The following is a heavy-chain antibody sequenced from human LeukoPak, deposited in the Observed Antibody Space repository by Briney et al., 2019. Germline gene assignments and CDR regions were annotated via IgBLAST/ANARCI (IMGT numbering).Heavy chain of an antibody. V-gene: IGHV4-59*08. D-gene: IGHD3-10*01. CDR1: VSSISSSY. CDR3: ARSFDSAYYYMDV. J-gene: IGHJ6*03. Sequence: SEALSLTCTVSVSSISSSYWSWIRQPPGKGLDWIGYVSHSGGTNYKPSLKSRVTISVDTSKRQFSLKLSSVTAADTAVYYCARSFDSAYYYMDVWGKGTTVTVS. CDR2: VSHSGGT.